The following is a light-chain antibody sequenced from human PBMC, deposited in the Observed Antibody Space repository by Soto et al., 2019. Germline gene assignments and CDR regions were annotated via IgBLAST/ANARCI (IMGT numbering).Light chain of an antibody. Sequence: DIQMTQSPSSLSASVGGRVSITCQASQDIRTSLSWFQQKPGRAPKLLIYGASNLETGVPSRFRGSGSGTDFTFTISSLQPEDIATYYCQHYHYLPPFTFGPGTKVDIK. CDR1: QDIRTS. CDR2: GAS. J-gene: IGKJ3*01. V-gene: IGKV1-33*01. CDR3: QHYHYLPPFT.